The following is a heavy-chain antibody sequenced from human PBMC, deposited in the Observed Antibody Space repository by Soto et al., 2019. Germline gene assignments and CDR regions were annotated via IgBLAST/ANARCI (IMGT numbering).Heavy chain of an antibody. CDR2: FDPEDSET. Sequence: GASVKVSCKVSGYTLTELSMHCVRQAPGKGLEWMGGFDPEDSETIYAQKFQGRVTMTEDTSTDTAYMELSSLRSEDTAVYYCATYAYYDSSGYSHFDYWGQGTLVTVSS. D-gene: IGHD3-22*01. V-gene: IGHV1-24*01. J-gene: IGHJ4*02. CDR1: GYTLTELS. CDR3: ATYAYYDSSGYSHFDY.